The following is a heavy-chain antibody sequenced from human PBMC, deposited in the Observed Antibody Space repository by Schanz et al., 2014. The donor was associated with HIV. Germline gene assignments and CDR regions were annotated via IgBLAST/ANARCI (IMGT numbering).Heavy chain of an antibody. CDR2: ISGNGGST. CDR3: ASDLNTPEIVVLLDY. V-gene: IGHV3-23*04. J-gene: IGHJ4*02. CDR1: TFTFNNYD. D-gene: IGHD3-22*01. Sequence: VQLVESGGGLVKPGGSLRLSCAASTFTFNNYDMGWVRQAPGKGLEWVSGISGNGGSTYHADSVKGRFTISRDNSKNTLYLQMNSLRSEDTAVYYCASDLNTPEIVVLLDYWGQGTLVTVSS.